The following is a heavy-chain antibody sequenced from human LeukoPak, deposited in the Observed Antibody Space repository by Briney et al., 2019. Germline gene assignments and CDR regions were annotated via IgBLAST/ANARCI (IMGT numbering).Heavy chain of an antibody. CDR1: GGSFSGYY. CDR3: ASGGNAEYLQH. CDR2: INHSGST. J-gene: IGHJ1*01. Sequence: SETLSLTCAVYGGSFSGYYWSWIRQPPGKGLEWIGEINHSGSTNYNPSLKSRVTISVDKSKNQFSLKLSSVTAADTAVYYCASGGNAEYLQHWGQGTLVTVSS. V-gene: IGHV4-34*01.